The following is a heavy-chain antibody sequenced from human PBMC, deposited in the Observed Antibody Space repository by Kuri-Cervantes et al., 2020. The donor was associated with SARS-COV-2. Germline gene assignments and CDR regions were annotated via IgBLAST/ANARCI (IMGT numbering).Heavy chain of an antibody. D-gene: IGHD3-16*01. Sequence: SETLSLTCTVSGGSITSNGHYWAWIRQSPGKGLEWIGNVYHSGAAYYNPSLRSRVTMAVDTSKSQYSLRLTSVTAADTAVYYCARHRRTGQQGGFGYWGQGTQVTVSS. J-gene: IGHJ4*02. V-gene: IGHV4-39*01. CDR1: GGSITSNGHY. CDR3: ARHRRTGQQGGFGY. CDR2: VYHSGAA.